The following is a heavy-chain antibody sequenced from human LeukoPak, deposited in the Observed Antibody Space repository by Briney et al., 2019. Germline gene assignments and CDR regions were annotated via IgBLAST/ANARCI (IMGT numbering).Heavy chain of an antibody. CDR2: INSYGSST. CDR3: SRVAMAAVTTPAD. V-gene: IGHV3-74*01. J-gene: IGHJ4*02. CDR1: GFTFSSYW. Sequence: PGGSLRLSCAASGFTFSSYWTDWDRQAPGKGLVWVSRINSYGSSTTYADSVKGLFTISTDNPNTTKYQLMHNLKSEAPDDQYCSRVAMAAVTTPADWGQASLVTVSS. D-gene: IGHD4-17*01.